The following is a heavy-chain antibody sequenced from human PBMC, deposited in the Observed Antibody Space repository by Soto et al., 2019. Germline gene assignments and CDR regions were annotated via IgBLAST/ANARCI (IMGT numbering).Heavy chain of an antibody. CDR3: ARHMRAVASPLGY. CDR2: IYYNGNT. Sequence: SETLSLTCSVSGGSFSNTIYYWAWLRQPPGKGLEWIGSIYYNGNTFYNPSLKSRVTISVDSSKSQFSLKVTSVTAADTAVYYCARHMRAVASPLGYWGQGALVTVS. D-gene: IGHD6-19*01. J-gene: IGHJ4*02. V-gene: IGHV4-39*01. CDR1: GGSFSNTIYY.